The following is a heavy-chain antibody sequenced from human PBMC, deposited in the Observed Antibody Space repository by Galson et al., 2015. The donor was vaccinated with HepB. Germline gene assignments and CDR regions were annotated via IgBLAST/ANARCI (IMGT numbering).Heavy chain of an antibody. D-gene: IGHD6-13*01. Sequence: SLRLSCAASGFIFGSYWMSWVRQAPGKGLEWVANIELDGSDKYYVDSVKGRFTISRDNAKNSPYLQMNNLRAEDTAIYYCAKDDAGIGMSYWGRGTLVTVFS. CDR3: AKDDAGIGMSY. CDR2: IELDGSDK. V-gene: IGHV3-7*03. J-gene: IGHJ4*02. CDR1: GFIFGSYW.